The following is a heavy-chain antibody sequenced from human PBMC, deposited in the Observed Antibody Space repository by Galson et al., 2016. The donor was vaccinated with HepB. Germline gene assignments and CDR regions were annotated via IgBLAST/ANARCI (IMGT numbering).Heavy chain of an antibody. J-gene: IGHJ4*01. D-gene: IGHD2-15*01. CDR3: ATDGPPTVVVGAALDC. CDR1: GLSFSVRG. V-gene: IGHV3-33*01. Sequence: LRLSCATSGLSFSVRGMHWVRQAPGKGLEWVAVIWNDGRTTYYGDSVKGRFIISRDNSRETLYLQMNSLRVDDTAIYYWATDGPPTVVVGAALDCWGQGTLVPVSS. CDR2: IWNDGRTT.